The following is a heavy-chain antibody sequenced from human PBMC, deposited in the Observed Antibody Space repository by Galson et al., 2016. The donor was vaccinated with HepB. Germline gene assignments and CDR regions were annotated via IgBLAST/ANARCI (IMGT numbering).Heavy chain of an antibody. CDR2: IWYDGSTK. V-gene: IGHV3-33*01. Sequence: SLRLSCAASGFTFSRNDMHWVRQAPGKGLEWVAVIWYDGSTKYHADSVKGRFTISRDNSKNTVYLKMNSLGDEDTAVYYCASEASILAPTLDYWGQGTLVTVSS. J-gene: IGHJ4*02. CDR3: ASEASILAPTLDY. D-gene: IGHD2/OR15-2a*01. CDR1: GFTFSRND.